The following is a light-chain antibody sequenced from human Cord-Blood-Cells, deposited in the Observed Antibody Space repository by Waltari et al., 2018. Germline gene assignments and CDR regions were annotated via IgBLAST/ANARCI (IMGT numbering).Light chain of an antibody. Sequence: SSELTQDPAVSVALGQTVRITCQGDSIRRYYASRYQQKPGHAPVLVSYGKNNRPPGIPDRFSGSSSGNTASLTITGAQAEDEADYYCNSRDSSGNHVVFGGGTKLTVL. V-gene: IGLV3-19*01. J-gene: IGLJ2*01. CDR2: GKN. CDR3: NSRDSSGNHVV. CDR1: SIRRYY.